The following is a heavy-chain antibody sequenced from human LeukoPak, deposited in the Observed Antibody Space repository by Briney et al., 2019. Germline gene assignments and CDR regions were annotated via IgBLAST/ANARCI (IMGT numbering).Heavy chain of an antibody. Sequence: GASVKVSCKASGYTFTSYDINWVRQATGQGLEWMGWMNPNSGNTGYAQKFQGRVTMTRNTSISTAYMELSSLRSEDTAVYYCARDRHDILTGYPNWFDPWGQGTLVTVSS. J-gene: IGHJ5*02. CDR2: MNPNSGNT. CDR3: ARDRHDILTGYPNWFDP. D-gene: IGHD3-9*01. V-gene: IGHV1-8*01. CDR1: GYTFTSYD.